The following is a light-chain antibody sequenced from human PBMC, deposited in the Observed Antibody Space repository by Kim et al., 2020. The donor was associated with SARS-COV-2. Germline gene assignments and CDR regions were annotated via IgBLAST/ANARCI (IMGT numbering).Light chain of an antibody. V-gene: IGKV1-17*01. J-gene: IGKJ2*01. Sequence: DIQMTQSPSSLSASVGDRVTITCRASQGIRNALGWYQQKPGKAPKRLIYAASSLQSGVPSRFSGSGSGTEFTLTISSLQPEDFATYYCLQHNSYPYTFGQGTKLDI. CDR3: LQHNSYPYT. CDR1: QGIRNA. CDR2: AAS.